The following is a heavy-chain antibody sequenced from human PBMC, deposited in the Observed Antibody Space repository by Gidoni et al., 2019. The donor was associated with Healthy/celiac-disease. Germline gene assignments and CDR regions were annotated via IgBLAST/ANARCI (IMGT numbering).Heavy chain of an antibody. CDR2: ISWDGGST. CDR3: AKDESRGDFWSGPTHQ. D-gene: IGHD3-3*01. J-gene: IGHJ4*02. Sequence: LVESGGVVVQPGGSLRLSCAASGFTFDDYAMHWVRQAPGKGLEWVSLISWDGGSTYYADSVKGRFTISRDNSKNSLYLRMNSLRAEDTALYYCAKDESRGDFWSGPTHQWGQGTLVTVSS. V-gene: IGHV3-43D*03. CDR1: GFTFDDYA.